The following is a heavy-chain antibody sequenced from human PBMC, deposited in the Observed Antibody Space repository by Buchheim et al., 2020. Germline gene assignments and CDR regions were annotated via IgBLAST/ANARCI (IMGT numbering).Heavy chain of an antibody. CDR3: ARGHITIFGPRYYYYYGMDV. V-gene: IGHV4-34*01. CDR1: GGSFSGYY. CDR2: INHSGST. Sequence: QVQLQQWGAGLLKPSETLSLTCAVYGGSFSGYYWSWIRQPPGKGLEWIGEINHSGSTNYNPSLKSRVTISVDTSKNQFSLKRSSVTAADTAVYYCARGHITIFGPRYYYYYGMDVWGQGTT. J-gene: IGHJ6*02. D-gene: IGHD3-3*01.